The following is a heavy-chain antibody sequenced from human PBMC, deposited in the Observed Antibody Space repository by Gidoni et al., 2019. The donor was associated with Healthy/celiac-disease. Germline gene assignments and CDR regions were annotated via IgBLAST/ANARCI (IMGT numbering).Heavy chain of an antibody. D-gene: IGHD6-13*01. CDR1: GGSISSGDYY. Sequence: QVQLQESGPGLVKPSPTLSLTCPVSGGSISSGDYYWSWIRQPPGKGLEWIGYSYYSGSTYYNPSLKSRVTISVDTSKNQCSLKLSSVTAADTAVYYCARAGGSWYYMDVWGKGTTVTVSS. V-gene: IGHV4-30-4*01. CDR3: ARAGGSWYYMDV. CDR2: SYYSGST. J-gene: IGHJ6*03.